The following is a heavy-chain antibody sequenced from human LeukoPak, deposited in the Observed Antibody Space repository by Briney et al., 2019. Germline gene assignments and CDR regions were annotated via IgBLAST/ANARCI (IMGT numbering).Heavy chain of an antibody. J-gene: IGHJ6*03. CDR1: GYSFTNYW. CDR2: IYPDDSDT. V-gene: IGHV5-51*01. Sequence: GESLKISCKVSGYSFTNYWIGWVRQMPGKGLEWMGIIYPDDSDTKYSPSFQGQVTISADKSINTAYLQWSSLKASDTAMYYCARHFGVMRYYYYYMDVWGKGTTVTVSS. D-gene: IGHD3-3*01. CDR3: ARHFGVMRYYYYYMDV.